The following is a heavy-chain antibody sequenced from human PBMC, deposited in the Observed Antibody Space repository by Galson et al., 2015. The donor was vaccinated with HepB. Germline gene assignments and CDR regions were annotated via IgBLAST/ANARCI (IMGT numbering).Heavy chain of an antibody. V-gene: IGHV4-39*01. CDR1: GGSISSSLYY. Sequence: SETLSLTCTVSGGSISSSLYYWGWIRQPTGKGLEWIGSVYYSGSTYYNPSLKSRVTISVDTSMNQFSLNLNSVTAADTAVYYCARRGGRNSRFDTWGQGTLVTVSS. J-gene: IGHJ5*02. CDR2: VYYSGST. D-gene: IGHD4-11*01. CDR3: ARRGGRNSRFDT.